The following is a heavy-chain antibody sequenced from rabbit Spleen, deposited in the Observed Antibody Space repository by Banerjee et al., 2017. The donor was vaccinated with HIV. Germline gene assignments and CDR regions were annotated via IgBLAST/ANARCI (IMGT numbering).Heavy chain of an antibody. CDR2: IDPIFGIT. CDR3: ARDSGSSFSSYGMDL. Sequence: QSLEESGGDLVKPETSLTLTCTASGLDFSSSDWIYWVRQAPGKGLEWIGYIDPIFGITYFANWAKGRFTISKTSSTTVTLQMTSLTAADTATYFCARDSGSSFSSYGMDLWGPGTLVTVS. D-gene: IGHD8-1*01. J-gene: IGHJ6*01. V-gene: IGHV1S40*01. CDR1: GLDFSSSDW.